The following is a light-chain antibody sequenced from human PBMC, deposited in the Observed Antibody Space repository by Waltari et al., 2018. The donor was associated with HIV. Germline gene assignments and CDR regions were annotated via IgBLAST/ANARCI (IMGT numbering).Light chain of an antibody. J-gene: IGLJ2*01. V-gene: IGLV1-47*01. CDR1: HSNIRSHF. CDR3: AAWDDSLSGLV. CDR2: RNN. Sequence: QSVLTQAPSASGTPGQRVTISCSGTHSNIRSHFLYCYQQVPGGAPKLIIYRNNQRPSGVPDRFSGSKSVTSASLAISGLRSEDEADYYCAAWDDSLSGLVFGGRTKLTVL.